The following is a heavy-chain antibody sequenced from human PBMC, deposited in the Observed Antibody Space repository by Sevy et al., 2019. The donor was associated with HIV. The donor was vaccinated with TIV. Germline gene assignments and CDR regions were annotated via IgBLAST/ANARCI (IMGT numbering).Heavy chain of an antibody. CDR1: GFTFSTYG. V-gene: IGHV3-30*18. J-gene: IGHJ3*02. CDR3: AKEKGYDILTGSSAFDI. D-gene: IGHD3-9*01. Sequence: GGSLRLSCAASGFTFSTYGMHWVRQAPGKGLEWVSVISYDGSNKYYADSVKGRFTISRDNSKNTLYLQMNSLRAEDTGVYYCAKEKGYDILTGSSAFDIWGQGTMVTVSS. CDR2: ISYDGSNK.